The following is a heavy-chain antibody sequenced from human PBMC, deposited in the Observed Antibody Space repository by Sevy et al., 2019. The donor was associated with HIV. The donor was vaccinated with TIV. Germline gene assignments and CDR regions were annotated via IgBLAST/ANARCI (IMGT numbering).Heavy chain of an antibody. CDR3: TRGDPIVPPAGYYYHMDV. Sequence: GGSLRLSCVASGFTFDSYWMHWVRQAPGKGLVRVSRINSDGSSTPYADSVKGRFTISRDNAKNTLYLQLNRLGAEDTAVYYCTRGDPIVPPAGYYYHMDVWGKGTTVTVSS. J-gene: IGHJ6*03. D-gene: IGHD1-26*01. V-gene: IGHV3-74*01. CDR2: INSDGSST. CDR1: GFTFDSYW.